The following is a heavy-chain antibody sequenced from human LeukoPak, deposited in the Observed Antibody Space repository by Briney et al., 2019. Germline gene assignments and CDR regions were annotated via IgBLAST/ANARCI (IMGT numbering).Heavy chain of an antibody. Sequence: SETLSLPCTVSGGSISSSSYYWGWIRQPPGKGLEWIGSIYYSGSTYYNPSLKSRVTISVDTSKNQFSLKLSSVTAADTAVYYCARDSRGLGYCSSTSCYSFDYWGQGTLVTVSS. CDR1: GGSISSSSYY. CDR3: ARDSRGLGYCSSTSCYSFDY. CDR2: IYYSGST. D-gene: IGHD2-2*01. V-gene: IGHV4-39*07. J-gene: IGHJ4*02.